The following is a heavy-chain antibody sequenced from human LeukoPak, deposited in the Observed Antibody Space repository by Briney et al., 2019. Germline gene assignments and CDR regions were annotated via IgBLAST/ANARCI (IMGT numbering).Heavy chain of an antibody. CDR1: GFTFSKYI. V-gene: IGHV3-23*01. CDR2: IYGGVTGSP. CDR3: AKDLTPDGVWDIDY. Sequence: GGSLRLSCVASGFTFSKYIMSWVRQAPGKGLEWVAGIYGGVTGSPLYAESVLGRFTISRDNSKNTLYLQMNSLSDEDTAVYYCAKDLTPDGVWDIDYWGQGTPITVSS. J-gene: IGHJ4*02. D-gene: IGHD3-9*01.